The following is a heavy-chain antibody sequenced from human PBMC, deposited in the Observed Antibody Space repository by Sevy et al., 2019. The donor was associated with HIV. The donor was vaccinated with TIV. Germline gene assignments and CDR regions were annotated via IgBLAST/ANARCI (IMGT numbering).Heavy chain of an antibody. CDR2: IKGKIDDGTT. V-gene: IGHV3-15*01. Sequence: SLRLSCAASGITFNNAWMSWVRQAPGKGLEWVGRIKGKIDDGTTDYAAPVKGRFTISKDDSKNTLYLQMNSLKTEDTAVYYCTTEALDGDYGDYYVYGMDVWGQGTTVTVSS. CDR3: TTEALDGDYGDYYVYGMDV. CDR1: GITFNNAW. J-gene: IGHJ6*02. D-gene: IGHD4-17*01.